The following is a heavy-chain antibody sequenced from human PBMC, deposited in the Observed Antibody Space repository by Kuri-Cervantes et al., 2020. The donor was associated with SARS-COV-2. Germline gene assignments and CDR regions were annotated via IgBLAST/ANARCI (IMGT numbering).Heavy chain of an antibody. CDR1: GGSISSSSYY. Sequence: SETLSLTCTVPGGSISSSSYYWGWIRQPPGKGLEWIGSIYYSGSTYYNPSLKSRVTISVDTSKNQFSLKLSSVTAADTAVYYCARDQVDVVVPAAMGPHWFDPWGQGTLVTVSS. D-gene: IGHD2-2*01. CDR2: IYYSGST. J-gene: IGHJ5*02. V-gene: IGHV4-39*07. CDR3: ARDQVDVVVPAAMGPHWFDP.